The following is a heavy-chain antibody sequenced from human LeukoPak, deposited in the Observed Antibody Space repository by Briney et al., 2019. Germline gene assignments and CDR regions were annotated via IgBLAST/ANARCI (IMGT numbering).Heavy chain of an antibody. J-gene: IGHJ4*02. V-gene: IGHV3-48*01. CDR2: ISSGSTTI. Sequence: GGSLRLSCAVSGFTFSTYSMNWVRQAPGKGLEWVSYISSGSTTIYYPDSVKGRYTVSRDNAKSSLYLQMNSLRVEDTAVYYCAREGTSGWYGDYWGQGTLVTVSS. CDR1: GFTFSTYS. D-gene: IGHD6-19*01. CDR3: AREGTSGWYGDY.